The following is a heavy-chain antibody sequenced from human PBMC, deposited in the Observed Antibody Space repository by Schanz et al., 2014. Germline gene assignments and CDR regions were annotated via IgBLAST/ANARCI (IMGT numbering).Heavy chain of an antibody. V-gene: IGHV3-23*04. CDR3: TRDYEGVLYPPRHDAFDV. CDR2: ISGSGGST. Sequence: EVQLVESGGGLVKPGGSLRLSCAASGFTFSSYAMSWVRQAPGKGLEGVSAISGSGGSTYYADSVKGRFTISRDNSETMLFLQRNVLRAEDTAMYFGTRDYEGVLYPPRHDAFDVWGQGTVVTVSS. J-gene: IGHJ3*01. CDR1: GFTFSSYA. D-gene: IGHD2-8*01.